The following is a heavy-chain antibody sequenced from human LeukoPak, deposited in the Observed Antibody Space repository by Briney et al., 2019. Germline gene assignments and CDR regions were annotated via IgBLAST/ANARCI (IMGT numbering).Heavy chain of an antibody. CDR1: GGSISSSNW. V-gene: IGHV4-4*02. CDR2: IYHSGST. J-gene: IGHJ5*02. CDR3: ASIVSRSNWFDP. D-gene: IGHD5/OR15-5a*01. Sequence: SETLSLTCAVSGGSISSSNWWSWVRQPPGKGLEWIGEIYHSGSTNYNPSLKSRVTISVDKSKNQFSLKLNSVAAADTAVYYCASIVSRSNWFDPWGQGTLVTVSS.